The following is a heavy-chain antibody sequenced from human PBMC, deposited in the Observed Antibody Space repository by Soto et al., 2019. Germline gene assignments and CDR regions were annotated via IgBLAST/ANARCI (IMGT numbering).Heavy chain of an antibody. J-gene: IGHJ4*02. V-gene: IGHV3-23*01. CDR2: ISGSGGTA. D-gene: IGHD1-1*01. Sequence: EVQLLESGGGSVQPGGSLRLSCAASGFTFSSYAMHWVRRPPGKGLEWVSSISGSGGTAYYADSVKGRFSISRDSLVNTLYLQLNSPRADDTAVYYCAKGRGQNWNFDYWGQGTVVSVSP. CDR1: GFTFSSYA. CDR3: AKGRGQNWNFDY.